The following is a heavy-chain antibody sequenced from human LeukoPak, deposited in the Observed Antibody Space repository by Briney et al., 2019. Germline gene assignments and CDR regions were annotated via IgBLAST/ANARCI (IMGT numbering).Heavy chain of an antibody. J-gene: IGHJ4*02. Sequence: PGGSLRLSCAASGFTFSSYAMSWVRQAPGKGLEWVSAISGSGGSTYYADSVKGRFTISRGNSKNTLYLQMNSLRAEDTALYYCAKDSGFGEFFDYWGQGTLVTVSS. CDR2: ISGSGGST. CDR1: GFTFSSYA. V-gene: IGHV3-23*01. D-gene: IGHD3-10*01. CDR3: AKDSGFGEFFDY.